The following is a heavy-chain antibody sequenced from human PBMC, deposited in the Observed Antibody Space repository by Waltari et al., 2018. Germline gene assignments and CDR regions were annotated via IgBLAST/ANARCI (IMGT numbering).Heavy chain of an antibody. D-gene: IGHD6-13*01. CDR3: ARPSSPKYYYYYYYMDV. Sequence: CAASGFTFSSYSMNWFRQAPGKGLEWVSSISSSSSYIYYADSVKGRFTISRDNAKNSLYLQMNSLRAEDTAVYYCARPSSPKYYYYYYYMDVWGKGTTVTVSS. CDR2: ISSSSSYI. V-gene: IGHV3-21*01. J-gene: IGHJ6*03. CDR1: GFTFSSYS.